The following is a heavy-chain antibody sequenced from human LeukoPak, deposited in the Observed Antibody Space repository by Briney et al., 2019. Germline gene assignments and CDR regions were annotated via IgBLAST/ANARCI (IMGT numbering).Heavy chain of an antibody. CDR3: ARNTYYYGSGHYYFDY. CDR2: IYYSGST. J-gene: IGHJ4*02. V-gene: IGHV4-39*07. Sequence: SETLSLTCTVSGGSISSSSYYWGWIRQPPGKGLEWIGSIYYSGSTYYNPSLKSRVTISVDTSKNQFSLKLSSVTAADTAVYYCARNTYYYGSGHYYFDYWGQGTLVTVSS. D-gene: IGHD3-10*01. CDR1: GGSISSSSYY.